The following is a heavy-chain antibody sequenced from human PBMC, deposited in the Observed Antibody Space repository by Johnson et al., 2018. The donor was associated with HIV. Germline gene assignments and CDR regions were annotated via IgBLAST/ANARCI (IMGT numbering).Heavy chain of an antibody. CDR2: ISWNSGSI. V-gene: IGHV3-NL1*01. Sequence: QVQLVEFGGGVVQPGRSLRLSCAASGFTFSTYAMHWVRQVPGKGLEWVSGISWNSGSIGYADSVKGRFTISRDNSKNTVYLQMNSLRADDTAMYYCAREARMRDAFDIWGQGTMVTVSS. D-gene: IGHD1-14*01. CDR3: AREARMRDAFDI. CDR1: GFTFSTYA. J-gene: IGHJ3*02.